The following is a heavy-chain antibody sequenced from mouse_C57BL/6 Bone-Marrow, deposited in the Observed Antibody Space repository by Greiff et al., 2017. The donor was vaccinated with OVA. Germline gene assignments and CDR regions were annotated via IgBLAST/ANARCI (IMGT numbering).Heavy chain of an antibody. J-gene: IGHJ1*03. D-gene: IGHD2-1*01. CDR1: GFTFSSYA. CDR2: ISDGGSYT. V-gene: IGHV5-4*01. Sequence: EVQLQQSGGGLVKPGGSLKLSCAASGFTFSSYAMSWVRQTPEKRLEWVATISDGGSYTYYPDNVKGRFTISRDNAKNNLYLQMSHLKSEDTAMYYCAREGNSNWYFDVWGTGTTVTVSS. CDR3: AREGNSNWYFDV.